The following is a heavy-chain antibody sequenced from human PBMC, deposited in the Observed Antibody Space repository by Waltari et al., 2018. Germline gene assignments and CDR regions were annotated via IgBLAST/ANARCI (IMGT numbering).Heavy chain of an antibody. Sequence: QLQLQESGPGLVKPSETLSLTCTVSGGSISSSSYYWGWLRQPPGKGLEWIGSIYYSGSTYYNPSLKSRVTISVDTSKNQFSLKLSSVTAADTAVYYCAREVIVVVITTEGWFDPWGQGTLVTVSS. CDR3: AREVIVVVITTEGWFDP. CDR2: IYYSGST. J-gene: IGHJ5*02. V-gene: IGHV4-39*07. D-gene: IGHD3-22*01. CDR1: GGSISSSSYY.